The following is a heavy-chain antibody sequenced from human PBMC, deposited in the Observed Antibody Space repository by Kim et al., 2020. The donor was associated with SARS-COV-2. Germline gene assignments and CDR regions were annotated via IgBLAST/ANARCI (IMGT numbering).Heavy chain of an antibody. J-gene: IGHJ4*02. D-gene: IGHD2-2*01. Sequence: YNPSLKSRVTISVDTSKNQFSLKLSSVTAADTAVYYCARGRVVPAADSDYWGQGTLVTVSS. V-gene: IGHV4-34*01. CDR3: ARGRVVPAADSDY.